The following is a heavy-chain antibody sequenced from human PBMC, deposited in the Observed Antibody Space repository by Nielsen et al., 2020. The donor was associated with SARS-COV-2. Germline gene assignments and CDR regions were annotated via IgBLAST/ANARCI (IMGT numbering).Heavy chain of an antibody. D-gene: IGHD1-26*01. CDR3: AKVGLRGSYDYFDY. CDR2: ISWNSGSI. J-gene: IGHJ4*02. Sequence: SCAASGFTFDDYAMHWVRQAPGKGLEWVSGISWNSGSIGYADSVKGRFTISRDNAKNSLYLQMNSLRAEDTALYYCAKVGLRGSYDYFDYWGQGTLVTVSS. CDR1: GFTFDDYA. V-gene: IGHV3-9*01.